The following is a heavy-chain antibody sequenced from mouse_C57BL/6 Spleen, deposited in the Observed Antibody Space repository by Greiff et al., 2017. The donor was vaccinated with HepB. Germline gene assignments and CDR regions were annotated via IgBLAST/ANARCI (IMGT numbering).Heavy chain of an antibody. Sequence: EVQLQQSGAELVRPGASVKLSCTASGFNIKDDYMHWVKQRPEQGLEWIGWIDPENGDTEYASKFQGKATITADTSSNTAYLQLSSLTSEDTAVYYCTTGSREFAYWGQWTLVTVSA. D-gene: IGHD1-1*01. CDR1: GFNIKDDY. J-gene: IGHJ3*01. CDR2: IDPENGDT. V-gene: IGHV14-4*01. CDR3: TTGSREFAY.